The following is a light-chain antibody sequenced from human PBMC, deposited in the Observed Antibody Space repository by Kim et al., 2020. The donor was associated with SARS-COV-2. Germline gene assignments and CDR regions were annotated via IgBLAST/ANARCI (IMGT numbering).Light chain of an antibody. CDR1: QSINNW. V-gene: IGKV1-5*01. CDR2: DAS. J-gene: IGKJ1*01. CDR3: QQYHDWGT. Sequence: DIQMTQSPSTLSASVGDRVTITCRASQSINNWLAWYQQKPGKAPKLLIYDASSLESGVPSRFSGSGSGTEFTLTISSLQPDDFATYYRQQYHDWGTFGQGTKVEIK.